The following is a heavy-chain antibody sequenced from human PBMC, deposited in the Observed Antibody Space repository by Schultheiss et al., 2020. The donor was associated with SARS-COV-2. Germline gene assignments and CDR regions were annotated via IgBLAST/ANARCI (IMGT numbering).Heavy chain of an antibody. Sequence: GGSLRLSCAASGLSVSNNYMTWVRQAPGKGLEWVSVISGVVSGDGSTTNYADSVKGRFTISRDNSKNTVYLQMDSLGAEDTAAYFCAKSPPLVTAYFDDWGQGTLVTVSS. V-gene: IGHV3-23*01. CDR1: GLSVSNNY. CDR3: AKSPPLVTAYFDD. D-gene: IGHD5-18*01. J-gene: IGHJ4*02. CDR2: ISGVVSGDGSTT.